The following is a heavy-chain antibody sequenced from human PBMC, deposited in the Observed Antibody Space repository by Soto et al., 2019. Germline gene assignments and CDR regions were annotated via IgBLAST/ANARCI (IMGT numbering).Heavy chain of an antibody. CDR2: IYNEGTT. J-gene: IGHJ4*01. CDR1: GYSISSGSY. Sequence: SETLSLTCTVSGYSISSGSYWAWTRQHPWKGLESISSIYNEGTTFYNPTLKTRTTISANTSNYQPSLKLTPVTAADMAVYYCARVHVMVVAGSPFDYWGHGTLVTVSS. D-gene: IGHD6-19*01. CDR3: ARVHVMVVAGSPFDY. V-gene: IGHV4-38-2*02.